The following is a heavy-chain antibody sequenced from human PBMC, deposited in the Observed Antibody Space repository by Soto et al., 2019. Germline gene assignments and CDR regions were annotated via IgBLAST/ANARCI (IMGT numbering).Heavy chain of an antibody. D-gene: IGHD4-4*01. Sequence: GGSLRLSCVASGFSFSNYNMNWVRQAPGKGLEWVSYITDSSDTVHYADSVRGRFTISRDNAESSLYLQMNSLRDEDTAVYFCAREPPTMTTVTPSYYYGMDVWGQGTTVTVSS. V-gene: IGHV3-48*02. CDR3: AREPPTMTTVTPSYYYGMDV. J-gene: IGHJ6*02. CDR2: ITDSSDTV. CDR1: GFSFSNYN.